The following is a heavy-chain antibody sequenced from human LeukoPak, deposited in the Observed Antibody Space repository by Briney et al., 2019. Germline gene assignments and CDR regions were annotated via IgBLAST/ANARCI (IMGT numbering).Heavy chain of an antibody. Sequence: PGGSLRLSCAASGFTFSNYAMSWVRQAPGKGLEWVSAISGSDSSTYYADSVKGRFTISRDNSKNTLYLQMNSLRAEDTAVYYCARDRVVDYWGQGTLVTVSS. J-gene: IGHJ4*02. CDR3: ARDRVVDY. CDR1: GFTFSNYA. V-gene: IGHV3-23*01. CDR2: ISGSDSST.